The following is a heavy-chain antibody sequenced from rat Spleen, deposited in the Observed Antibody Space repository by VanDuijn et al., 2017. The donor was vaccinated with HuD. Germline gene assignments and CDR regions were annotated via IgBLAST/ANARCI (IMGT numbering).Heavy chain of an antibody. CDR1: GFTFSNYG. Sequence: EVQLVESGGGLVQPGGSLKLSCAASGFTFSNYGMAWVRQAPAMGLEWVATISYDGTSTYYRDSVKGRFTISRDNAKSTLSLQMDSLRSEDTATYYCARRHYGYTDYFDYWGQGVMVTVSS. V-gene: IGHV5-29*01. D-gene: IGHD1-9*01. CDR2: ISYDGTST. CDR3: ARRHYGYTDYFDY. J-gene: IGHJ2*01.